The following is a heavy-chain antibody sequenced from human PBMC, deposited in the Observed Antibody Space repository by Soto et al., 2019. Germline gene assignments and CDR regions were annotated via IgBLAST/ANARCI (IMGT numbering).Heavy chain of an antibody. CDR1: GGSFICYS. J-gene: IGHJ4*02. CDR2: VNHRGST. CDR3: ARTKNYGALL. D-gene: IGHD4-17*01. V-gene: IGHV4-34*01. Sequence: ASETLSLTCAFFGGSFICYSRRWIRQPPGQGLEWIGEVNHRGSTNYNPSLKSRVTISVDTSKNQFSLKLNSVTAADTAVYYCARTKNYGALLWGQGTLVTVSS.